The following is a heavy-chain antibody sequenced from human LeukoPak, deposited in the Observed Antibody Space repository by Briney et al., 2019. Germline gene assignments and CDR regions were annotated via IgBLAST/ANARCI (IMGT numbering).Heavy chain of an antibody. V-gene: IGHV4-34*01. Sequence: SETLSLTCAVYGGSFSGYYWSWIRQPPGKGLEWIGEINHSGSTNYNPSLKSRVTISVDTSKNQFSLKLSSVTAADTAVYYCARLLLYYYYMDVWGKGTKVTISS. J-gene: IGHJ6*03. CDR3: ARLLLYYYYMDV. CDR1: GGSFSGYY. CDR2: INHSGST.